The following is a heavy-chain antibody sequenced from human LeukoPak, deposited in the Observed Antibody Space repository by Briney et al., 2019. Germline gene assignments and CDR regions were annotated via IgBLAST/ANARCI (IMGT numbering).Heavy chain of an antibody. CDR1: GGSVSSGSCF. D-gene: IGHD3-10*01. Sequence: SETLSLTCTVSGGSVSSGSCFWSWIRQPPGKGLEWIGYIHYSGRTNYNPSLESRVTISADTSKNQFSLKLSSVTAADTAVYYCAKVVQWKLLEGFDYWGQGTLVTVSS. J-gene: IGHJ4*02. CDR2: IHYSGRT. V-gene: IGHV4-61*01. CDR3: AKVVQWKLLEGFDY.